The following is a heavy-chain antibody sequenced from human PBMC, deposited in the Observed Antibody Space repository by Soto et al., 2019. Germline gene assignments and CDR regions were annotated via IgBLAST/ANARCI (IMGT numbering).Heavy chain of an antibody. CDR1: GGSISSYY. J-gene: IGHJ5*02. D-gene: IGHD4-17*01. CDR2: IYYSGST. V-gene: IGHV4-59*01. Sequence: SETLSLTCTVSGGSISSYYWSRIRQPPGKGLEWIGYIYYSGSTNYNPSLKSRVTISVDTSKNQFSLKLSSVTAADTAVYYCARATYDYGGNGWFDPWGQGTLVTVSS. CDR3: ARATYDYGGNGWFDP.